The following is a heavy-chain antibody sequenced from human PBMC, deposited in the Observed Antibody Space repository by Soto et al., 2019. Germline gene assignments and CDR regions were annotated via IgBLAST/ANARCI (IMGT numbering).Heavy chain of an antibody. Sequence: EVQLVESGGGLVQPGGTLRLSCAASGFTFSDYYMDWVRQVPGKGLEWIGRTRNKANSYTTEYVASVKGRFSISRDDSKESMYRQMNSMKAEVTAVYYCARDTGGSDGYGGQGALVTVAS. CDR3: ARDTGGSDGY. V-gene: IGHV3-72*01. CDR2: TRNKANSYTT. CDR1: GFTFSDYY. J-gene: IGHJ4*02. D-gene: IGHD3-16*01.